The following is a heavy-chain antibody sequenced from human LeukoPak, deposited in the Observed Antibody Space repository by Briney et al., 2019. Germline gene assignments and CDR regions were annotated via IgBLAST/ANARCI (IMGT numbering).Heavy chain of an antibody. CDR3: ARDRPVTTD. V-gene: IGHV3-21*01. CDR2: ISSSSNYI. D-gene: IGHD4-17*01. Sequence: PGGSLRLSCAASGFTFSTYSMTWVRQAPGKGLEWVSSISSSSNYIYYADSVKGRFTISRDTAKNSLFLQMNSLRAEDTAVYYCARDRPVTTDWGQGTLVTVSS. CDR1: GFTFSTYS. J-gene: IGHJ4*02.